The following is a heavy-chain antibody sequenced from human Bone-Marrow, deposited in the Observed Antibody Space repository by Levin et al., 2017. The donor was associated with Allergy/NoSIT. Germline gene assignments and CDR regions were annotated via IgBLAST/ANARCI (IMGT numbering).Heavy chain of an antibody. D-gene: IGHD2-15*01. CDR3: ARHGVVCSGGRCYGCNYYYDLDV. V-gene: IGHV5-51*01. Sequence: GESLKISCKGSGYTFNNYWIAWVRQIPGKGLEWMGSFHPADSESKNNPSFQGQVTISADTSITTAYLQWGSLKASDSAIYYCARHGVVCSGGRCYGCNYYYDLDVWGQGTTVTVSS. CDR2: FHPADSES. J-gene: IGHJ6*02. CDR1: GYTFNNYW.